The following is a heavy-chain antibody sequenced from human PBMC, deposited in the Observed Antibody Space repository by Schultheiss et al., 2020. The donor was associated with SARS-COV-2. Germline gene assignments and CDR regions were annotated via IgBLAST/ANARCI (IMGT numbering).Heavy chain of an antibody. D-gene: IGHD6-19*01. V-gene: IGHV5-51*01. CDR3: ARTIYRQWHYYFDF. J-gene: IGHJ4*02. Sequence: GESLKISCKGSGYSFTSYWIGWVRQMPGKGLEWMGIIYPADSDSRYSPSLQGQVTISADKSISTAYLQWSSLKASDTAIYYCARTIYRQWHYYFDFWGQGTLVTVSS. CDR1: GYSFTSYW. CDR2: IYPADSDS.